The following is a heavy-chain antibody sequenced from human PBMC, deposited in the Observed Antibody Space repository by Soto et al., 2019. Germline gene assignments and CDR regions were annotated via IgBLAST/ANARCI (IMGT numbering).Heavy chain of an antibody. J-gene: IGHJ6*02. V-gene: IGHV4-4*02. D-gene: IGHD3-16*01. CDR3: ATQTISYTWGV. Sequence: QVQLQESGPGLVKPSETLSLTCTVSGAPITTTKWWAWVRLPPGKGLEWIGELSRGDERSSNPSLEGRFTMSLVKSNNHFSLKLTSVTAADPAIYYCATQTISYTWGVWGRGTSVTVSS. CDR1: GAPITTTKW. CDR2: LSRGDER.